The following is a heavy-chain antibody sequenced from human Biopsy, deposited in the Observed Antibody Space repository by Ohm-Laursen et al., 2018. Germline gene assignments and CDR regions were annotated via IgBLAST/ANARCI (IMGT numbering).Heavy chain of an antibody. V-gene: IGHV4-31*03. J-gene: IGHJ2*01. CDR3: VREPKTGTAEAWYFDL. D-gene: IGHD3-9*01. CDR2: ISYDERT. CDR1: GAPVKTSGYF. Sequence: SQTLSLTCSVSGAPVKTSGYFWAWIRQRPGKGLEWIGYISYDERTRYNPSLTSRLAISFDTSNNRISLQLRSVSVADTAVYYCVREPKTGTAEAWYFDLWGRGSPVTVPS.